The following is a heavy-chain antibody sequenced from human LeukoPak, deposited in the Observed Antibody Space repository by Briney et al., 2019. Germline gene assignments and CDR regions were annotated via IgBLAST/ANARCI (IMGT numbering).Heavy chain of an antibody. V-gene: IGHV3-30-3*01. J-gene: IGHJ3*02. Sequence: GGSLRLSCAASGFPFKNYAMHWVRQAVGKGLEWVAVISYDGINKYYIDSVRGRFTVSRNNSKNTLFLQMNSLNTEDTAVYYCARDGYSGSPDAFDIWGQGTMVTVSS. D-gene: IGHD1-26*01. CDR1: GFPFKNYA. CDR3: ARDGYSGSPDAFDI. CDR2: ISYDGINK.